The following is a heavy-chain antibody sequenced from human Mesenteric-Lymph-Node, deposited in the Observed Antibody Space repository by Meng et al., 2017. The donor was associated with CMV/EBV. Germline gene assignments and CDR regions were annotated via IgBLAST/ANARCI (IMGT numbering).Heavy chain of an antibody. J-gene: IGHJ6*01. CDR2: IKQDDEK. Sequence: GESLKISCAASGFTFSSYAMSWVRQAPGKGLEWVANIKQDDEKNYVDSVKGRFTISRDTLKNTVFLQMNSLRAEDTGVYYCAKDMRRELIPRGMDVWGQGTTVTVSS. D-gene: IGHD3-10*01. CDR3: AKDMRRELIPRGMDV. V-gene: IGHV3-7*01. CDR1: GFTFSSYA.